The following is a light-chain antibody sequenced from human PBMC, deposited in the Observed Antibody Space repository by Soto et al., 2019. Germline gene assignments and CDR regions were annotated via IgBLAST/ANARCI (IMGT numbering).Light chain of an antibody. CDR2: DAS. Sequence: EIQMTQSPSTLSASVGDRVTLTCRASQSISSWLAWYQQKPGKAPKLLIYDASSLESGVPSRFSGSGSGTEFTLTNTLPHPEFVATYFAQQYNKHSYTFGQGTKLEIK. CDR1: QSISSW. J-gene: IGKJ2*01. V-gene: IGKV1-5*01. CDR3: QQYNKHSYT.